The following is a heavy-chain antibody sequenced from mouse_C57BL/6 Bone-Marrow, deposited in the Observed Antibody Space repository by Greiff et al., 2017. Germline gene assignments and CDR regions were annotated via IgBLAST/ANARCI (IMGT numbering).Heavy chain of an antibody. CDR2: IDPSDSYT. V-gene: IGHV1-50*01. J-gene: IGHJ3*01. CDR1: GYTFTSYW. Sequence: QVQLQQPGAELVKPGASVKLSCKASGYTFTSYWMQWVKQRPGQGLEWIGEIDPSDSYTNYNQKFKGKATLTVDTSSSTAYMQLSSLTSEDSAVYYFARGHYYGSAWFAYWGQGTLVTVSA. D-gene: IGHD1-1*01. CDR3: ARGHYYGSAWFAY.